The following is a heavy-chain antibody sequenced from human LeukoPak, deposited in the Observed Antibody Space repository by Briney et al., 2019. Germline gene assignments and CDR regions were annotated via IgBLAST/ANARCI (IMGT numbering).Heavy chain of an antibody. Sequence: GGSLRLSCAASGFTFRSYWMHWVRQAPGKGLVWVSRINSDGSSTNYADSVKGRFAISRDKAKNTLYLQMYSLRAEDTAVYYCARAPYYDFWSGYPPDYWGQGTLVTVSS. CDR1: GFTFRSYW. V-gene: IGHV3-74*01. J-gene: IGHJ4*02. CDR2: INSDGSST. CDR3: ARAPYYDFWSGYPPDY. D-gene: IGHD3-3*01.